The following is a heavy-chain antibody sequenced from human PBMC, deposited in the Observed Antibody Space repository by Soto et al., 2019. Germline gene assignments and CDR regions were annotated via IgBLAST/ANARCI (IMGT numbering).Heavy chain of an antibody. D-gene: IGHD3-22*01. Sequence: ASVKVSCKASGGTFSSYAISWVRQAPGQGLEWMGGIIPIFDTANYAQKFQGRVTITADESTSTAYMELSSLRSEDTAVYYCASDYYDSSGYYHAYDYWGQGTLVTVSS. V-gene: IGHV1-69*13. J-gene: IGHJ4*02. CDR2: IIPIFDTA. CDR3: ASDYYDSSGYYHAYDY. CDR1: GGTFSSYA.